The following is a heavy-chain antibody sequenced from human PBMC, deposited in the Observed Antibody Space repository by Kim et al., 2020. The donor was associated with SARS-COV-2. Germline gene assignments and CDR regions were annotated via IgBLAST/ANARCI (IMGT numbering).Heavy chain of an antibody. CDR2: IYYSGST. D-gene: IGHD6-19*01. CDR1: GGSISSSSYY. Sequence: SETLSLTCTVSGGSISSSSYYWGWIRQPPGKGLEWIGSIYYSGSTYYNPSLKSRVTISVDTSKNQFSLKLSSVTAADTAVYYCARSSYGGIAVAGTTNWFDPWGQGTLVTVSS. J-gene: IGHJ5*02. CDR3: ARSSYGGIAVAGTTNWFDP. V-gene: IGHV4-39*01.